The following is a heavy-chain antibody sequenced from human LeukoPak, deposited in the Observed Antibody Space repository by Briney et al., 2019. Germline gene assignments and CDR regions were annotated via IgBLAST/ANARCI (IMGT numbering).Heavy chain of an antibody. Sequence: GGSLRLSCAASGFTFSSYWMHWVRQAPGKGLVWVSRINSDGSSTSYADSVKGRFTISRDNAKNTLYLQMNSLRAEDTAVYYCARSRGSSWYPYSDYWGQGTLVTVSS. V-gene: IGHV3-74*01. CDR3: ARSRGSSWYPYSDY. CDR2: INSDGSST. CDR1: GFTFSSYW. D-gene: IGHD6-13*01. J-gene: IGHJ4*02.